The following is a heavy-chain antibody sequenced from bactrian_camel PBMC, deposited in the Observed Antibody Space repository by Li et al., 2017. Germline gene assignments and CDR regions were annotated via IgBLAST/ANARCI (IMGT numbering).Heavy chain of an antibody. CDR1: RHPSSHWC. CDR2: IGSDGST. Sequence: HVQLVESGGGSVQSGESLRLSCAAARHPSSHWCVAWFRQTPGKERVRVAGIGSDGSTSYADSVKGRFSISQDQDTVYLQMTDLKPEDTAVYYCAFDGWIEHEGRCGSGNQGTQVTVS. D-gene: IGHD3*01. V-gene: IGHV3S53*01. J-gene: IGHJ4*01.